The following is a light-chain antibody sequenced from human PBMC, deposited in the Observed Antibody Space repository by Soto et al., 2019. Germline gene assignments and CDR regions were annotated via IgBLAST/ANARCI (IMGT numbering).Light chain of an antibody. V-gene: IGKV1-39*01. J-gene: IGKJ2*01. Sequence: DVQMTQSPSSLSASVGDRVTITCRASQSISSFLNWYQQKPGKAPKLLMYGTSRLQSGVPSRFSGGGSGTDFTLTISSLQPEDFATYYCQQSYSTPYTFGQGTKLEIK. CDR3: QQSYSTPYT. CDR2: GTS. CDR1: QSISSF.